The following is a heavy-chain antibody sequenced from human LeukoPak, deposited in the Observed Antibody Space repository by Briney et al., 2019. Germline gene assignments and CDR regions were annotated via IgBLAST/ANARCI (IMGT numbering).Heavy chain of an antibody. CDR2: IIPILGIA. D-gene: IGHD4-11*01. Sequence: ASVKVSCKASGGTFSSYTISWVRQAPGQGLEWMGRIIPILGIANYAQKFQGRVTITADKSTSTAYMELSSLRSEDTAVYYCARALDYSNPYDYWGQGTLVTISS. CDR3: ARALDYSNPYDY. J-gene: IGHJ4*02. CDR1: GGTFSSYT. V-gene: IGHV1-69*02.